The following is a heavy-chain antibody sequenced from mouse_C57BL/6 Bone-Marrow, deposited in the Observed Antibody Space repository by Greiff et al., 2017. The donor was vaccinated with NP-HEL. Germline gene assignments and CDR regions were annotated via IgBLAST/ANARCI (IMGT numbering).Heavy chain of an antibody. D-gene: IGHD2-2*01. Sequence: VQLQQSGAELARPGASVKLSCKASGYTFTSYGISWVKQRTGQGLEWIGEIYPSSGNTYYNEKFKGKATLTDDKSSSAAYMALRRLTSEDSAVYCCEGLPYYLDYWGQGTTLTVSS. CDR3: EGLPYYLDY. V-gene: IGHV1-81*01. CDR1: GYTFTSYG. CDR2: IYPSSGNT. J-gene: IGHJ2*01.